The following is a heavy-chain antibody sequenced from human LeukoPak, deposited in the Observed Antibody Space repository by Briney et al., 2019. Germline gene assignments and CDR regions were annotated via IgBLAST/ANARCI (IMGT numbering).Heavy chain of an antibody. D-gene: IGHD5-12*01. CDR1: GDSISSGSYY. V-gene: IGHV4-39*07. J-gene: IGHJ4*02. CDR3: ARYQYRIVATKDVGGFDY. Sequence: PSETLSLTCTVSGDSISSGSYYWSWIRQPPGKGLEWIGEINHSGSTNYNPSLKSRVTISVDTSKNQLSLKLSSVTAADTAVYYCARYQYRIVATKDVGGFDYWGQGTLVTVSS. CDR2: INHSGST.